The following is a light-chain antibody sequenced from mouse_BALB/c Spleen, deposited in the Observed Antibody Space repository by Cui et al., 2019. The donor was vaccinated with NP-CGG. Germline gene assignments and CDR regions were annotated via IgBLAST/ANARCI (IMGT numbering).Light chain of an antibody. Sequence: QAVVTQESALTTSPGETVTLSCCTSTGAVTTSNYANWVQGKPDHLFTGLIGGTNNRAPGVPARFSGSLIGDKAALTITGAQTEDEAIYFCALWYSNHWVFGGGTKLTVL. V-gene: IGLV1*01. CDR3: ALWYSNHWV. J-gene: IGLJ1*01. CDR2: GTN. CDR1: TGAVTTSNY.